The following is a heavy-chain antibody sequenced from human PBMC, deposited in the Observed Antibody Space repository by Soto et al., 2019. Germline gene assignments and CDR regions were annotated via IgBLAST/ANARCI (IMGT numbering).Heavy chain of an antibody. CDR2: ISSSGSTK. J-gene: IGHJ6*02. D-gene: IGHD1-1*01. CDR1: GFTFSSYE. CDR3: APAPTGLDV. V-gene: IGHV3-48*03. Sequence: PGGSLRLSCAASGFTFSSYEMNWVRQAPGKGLELVSYISSSGSTKNYADSVKGRFTISRDNANNLLYPQMNSLRAEDTAVYYCAPAPTGLDVWGQGTTVTVSS.